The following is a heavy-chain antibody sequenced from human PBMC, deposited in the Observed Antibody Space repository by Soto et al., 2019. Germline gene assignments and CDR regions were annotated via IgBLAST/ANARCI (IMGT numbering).Heavy chain of an antibody. Sequence: GGSLRLSCAASGFTFSSYGMHWVRQAPGKGLEWVAVIWYDGSNKYYADSVKGRFTISRDNSKNTLYLQMNSLRAEDTAVYYWARGAGVATITYDAFDIWGQGTMVTVSS. CDR3: ARGAGVATITYDAFDI. D-gene: IGHD5-12*01. CDR1: GFTFSSYG. J-gene: IGHJ3*02. CDR2: IWYDGSNK. V-gene: IGHV3-33*01.